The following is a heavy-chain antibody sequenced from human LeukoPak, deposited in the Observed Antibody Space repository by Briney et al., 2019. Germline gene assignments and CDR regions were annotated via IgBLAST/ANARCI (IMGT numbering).Heavy chain of an antibody. Sequence: ASVKVSCKASGYTFTSYAIHWVRQAPGQRLEWMGWISAGNGNTKYSQNFQGRVTFISNTSATTAFMELSSLRSEDAAVYYCARDFKGYYDSSGYYKRGGPAFDYWGQGTLVTVSS. V-gene: IGHV1-3*01. D-gene: IGHD3-22*01. CDR2: ISAGNGNT. CDR3: ARDFKGYYDSSGYYKRGGPAFDY. CDR1: GYTFTSYA. J-gene: IGHJ4*02.